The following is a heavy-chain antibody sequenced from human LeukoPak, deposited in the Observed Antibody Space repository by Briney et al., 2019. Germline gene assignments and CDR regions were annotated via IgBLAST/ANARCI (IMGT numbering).Heavy chain of an antibody. V-gene: IGHV4-34*01. CDR3: ARGPTTVTTYVLDY. D-gene: IGHD4-17*01. CDR2: INHSGST. CDR1: GVSFSGYY. J-gene: IGHJ4*02. Sequence: PSETLSLTCAVYGVSFSGYYWSWIRQPPGEGLEWIGEINHSGSTNYNPSLKSRVTISVDTSKNQFSLKLSSVTAADTAVYYCARGPTTVTTYVLDYWGQGTLVTVSS.